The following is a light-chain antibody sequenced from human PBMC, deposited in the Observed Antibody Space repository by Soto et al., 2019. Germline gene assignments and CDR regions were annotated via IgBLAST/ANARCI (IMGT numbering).Light chain of an antibody. CDR2: GNS. CDR3: QSYDSSLSGWV. V-gene: IGLV1-40*01. CDR1: SSNIGAGYD. Sequence: QAVVTQPPSVSGAPGQRVTISCTGSSSNIGAGYDVHWYQQLPGTAPKLLIYGNSNRPSGVPDRFSGSKSGTSASLAITGLQAEDEADYYCQSYDSSLSGWVFGGGTKVTVI. J-gene: IGLJ3*02.